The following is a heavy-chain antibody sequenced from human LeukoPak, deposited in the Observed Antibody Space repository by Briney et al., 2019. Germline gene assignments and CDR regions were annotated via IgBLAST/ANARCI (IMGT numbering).Heavy chain of an antibody. CDR2: ISAYNGNT. CDR1: GYTFTSYG. V-gene: IGHV1-18*01. D-gene: IGHD2-2*01. CDR3: ARSTQIVVVPAANPNWFDP. J-gene: IGHJ5*02. Sequence: ASVKVSCKASGYTFTSYGISWVRQAPGQGLEWMGWISAYNGNTNYAQKLQGRVTMTTDTSTSTAYMELRSLRSDDTAVYYCARSTQIVVVPAANPNWFDPWGQGTLVTVSS.